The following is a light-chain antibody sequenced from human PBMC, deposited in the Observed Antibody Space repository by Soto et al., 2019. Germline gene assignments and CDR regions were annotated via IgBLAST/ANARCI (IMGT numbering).Light chain of an antibody. CDR2: DAS. J-gene: IGKJ5*01. Sequence: EIVLTQSPAILSLSPGARAPLSCRASQSIGNFLAWYQQKPGQPPRLLIFDASNRAAGVPARFSGSGSGTDFTLTIRSLEPEDFAVYFCQQRSSWPPITFGQGTRLEIK. CDR3: QQRSSWPPIT. CDR1: QSIGNF. V-gene: IGKV3-11*01.